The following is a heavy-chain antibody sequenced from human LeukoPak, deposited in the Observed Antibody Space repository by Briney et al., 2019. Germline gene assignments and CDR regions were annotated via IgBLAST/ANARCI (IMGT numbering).Heavy chain of an antibody. CDR1: GGSISSYY. Sequence: SETLSLTCTVSGGSISSYYWSWIRQPPGKGLEWIGYIYYSGGTHYNPSLKSRVTMLVDTSKNQFSLKLTAVTAADTAVYYCARDRSGSGSYYYFDPWGQGTLVTVSS. CDR3: ARDRSGSGSYYYFDP. V-gene: IGHV4-59*01. J-gene: IGHJ5*02. D-gene: IGHD1-26*01. CDR2: IYYSGGT.